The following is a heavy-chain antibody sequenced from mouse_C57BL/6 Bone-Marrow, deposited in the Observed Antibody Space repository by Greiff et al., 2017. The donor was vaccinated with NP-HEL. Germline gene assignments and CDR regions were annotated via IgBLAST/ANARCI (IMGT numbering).Heavy chain of an antibody. Sequence: VQLQQSGAELVRPGASVKLSCTASGFNIKDDYMHWVKPRPEQGLEWIGWIDPENGDTEYASKFQGKSTITAYTSSNTAYLQLSSLTSEDTAVYYCTSGDSSGYPAWFAYWGQGTLVTVSA. CDR1: GFNIKDDY. CDR3: TSGDSSGYPAWFAY. J-gene: IGHJ3*01. V-gene: IGHV14-4*01. CDR2: IDPENGDT. D-gene: IGHD3-2*02.